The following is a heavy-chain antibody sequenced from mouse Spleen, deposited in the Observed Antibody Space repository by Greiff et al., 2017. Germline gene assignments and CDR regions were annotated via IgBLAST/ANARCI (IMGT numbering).Heavy chain of an antibody. CDR3: ARRRTTEYFDY. V-gene: IGHV1-85*01. CDR1: GYTFTSYD. CDR2: IYPRDGST. Sequence: QVQLKESGPELVKPGASVKLSCKASGYTFTSYDINWVKQRPGQGLEWIGWIYPRDGSTKYNEKFKGKATLTVDTSSSTAYMELHSLTSEDSAVYFCARRRTTEYFDYWGQGTTLTVSS. D-gene: IGHD1-1*01. J-gene: IGHJ2*01.